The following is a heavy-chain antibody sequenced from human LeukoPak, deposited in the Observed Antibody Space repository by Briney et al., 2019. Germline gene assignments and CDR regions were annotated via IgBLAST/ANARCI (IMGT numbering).Heavy chain of an antibody. CDR2: FDPEDGET. CDR1: GYTLTELS. J-gene: IGHJ5*02. V-gene: IGHV1-24*01. D-gene: IGHD6-13*01. CDR3: ATYRQQLVHNWLDP. Sequence: GASVKVSCKVSGYTLTELSMHWVRQAPGKGLEWMGGFDPEDGETIYAQKFQGRVTMTEDTSTDTAYMELSSLRSEDTAVYYCATYRQQLVHNWLDPWGQGTLVTVSS.